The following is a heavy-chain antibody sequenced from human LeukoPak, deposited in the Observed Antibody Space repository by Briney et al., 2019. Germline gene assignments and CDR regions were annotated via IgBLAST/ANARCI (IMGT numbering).Heavy chain of an antibody. J-gene: IGHJ4*02. V-gene: IGHV3-21*01. CDR2: ISSSSSYI. Sequence: GGSLRLSCAASGFTFSSYSMNWVRQAPGKGLEWVSSISSSSSYIYYADSVKGRFTISRDNAKNSLYLQMNSLRAEDTAVYYCAQSGAHCSSTSCYDGYWGQGTLVTVSS. D-gene: IGHD2-2*01. CDR3: AQSGAHCSSTSCYDGY. CDR1: GFTFSSYS.